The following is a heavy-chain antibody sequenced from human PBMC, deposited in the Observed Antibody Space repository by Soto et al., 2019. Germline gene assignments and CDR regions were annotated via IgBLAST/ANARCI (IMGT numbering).Heavy chain of an antibody. CDR2: ISYDGSNK. J-gene: IGHJ6*02. D-gene: IGHD6-19*01. Sequence: GGSLRLSCAASGFTFSSYGMHWVRQAPGKGLEWVAVISYDGSNKYYADSVKGRFTISRDNSKNTLYLQMNSLRAEDTAVYYCAKDLGYIEVAGTRPIFYYYYGMDVWGQGTTVTVSS. V-gene: IGHV3-30*18. CDR1: GFTFSSYG. CDR3: AKDLGYIEVAGTRPIFYYYYGMDV.